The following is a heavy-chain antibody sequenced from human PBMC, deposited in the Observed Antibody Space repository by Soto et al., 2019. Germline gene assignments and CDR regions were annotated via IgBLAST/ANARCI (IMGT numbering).Heavy chain of an antibody. J-gene: IGHJ4*02. Sequence: SETLSLTCAVYGGSFSGYYWSWIRQPPGKGLEWIGEINHSGSTNYNPSLKSRVTISVDTSKNQFSLKLSSVTAADTAVYYCARVLGYCSSTSCYELDYWGQGTLVNVPQ. CDR1: GGSFSGYY. V-gene: IGHV4-34*01. CDR3: ARVLGYCSSTSCYELDY. D-gene: IGHD2-2*01. CDR2: INHSGST.